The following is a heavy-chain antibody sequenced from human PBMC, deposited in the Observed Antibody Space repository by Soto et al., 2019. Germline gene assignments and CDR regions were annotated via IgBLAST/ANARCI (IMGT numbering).Heavy chain of an antibody. J-gene: IGHJ4*02. CDR1: GFTFTNNW. V-gene: IGHV3-7*05. CDR3: IRGQAGTDY. D-gene: IGHD6-19*01. CDR2: VNQDGNER. Sequence: EVHLVNSGGGFVQPGGSLRLSCAVSGFTFTNNWMSWVRQAPGKGLERVANVNQDGNERHYVDSVKGRFTISTDNAENLLYLQMNTLRAQDTAVYYCIRGQAGTDYWGQGSLVTVSS.